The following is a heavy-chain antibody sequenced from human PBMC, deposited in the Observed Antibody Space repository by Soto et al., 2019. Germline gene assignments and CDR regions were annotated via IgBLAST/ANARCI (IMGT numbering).Heavy chain of an antibody. CDR2: MNPNSGNT. CDR1: GYTFTSYD. V-gene: IGHV1-8*01. CDR3: AGGGAWFGGLFGGPNWFDP. J-gene: IGHJ5*02. D-gene: IGHD3-10*01. Sequence: QVQLVQSGAEVKKPGASVKVSCKASGYTFTSYDINWVRQATGQGLEWMGWMNPNSGNTGYAQKFQGRVTMTRNTAISTAYMERSSLRSEDTAGYYCAGGGAWFGGLFGGPNWFDPWGQGTLVTVSS.